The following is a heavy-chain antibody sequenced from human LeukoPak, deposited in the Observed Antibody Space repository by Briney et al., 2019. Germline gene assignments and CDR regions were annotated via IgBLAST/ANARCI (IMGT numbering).Heavy chain of an antibody. CDR3: ATLSGSYYLSFDY. Sequence: ASVKVSCTASGYTFTGYYMHWVRQAPGQGLEWMGWINPNSGGTNYAQKFQGRVTMTRDTSISTAYMELSRLRSDDTAVYYCATLSGSYYLSFDYWGQGTLVTVSS. D-gene: IGHD1-26*01. CDR1: GYTFTGYY. CDR2: INPNSGGT. V-gene: IGHV1-2*02. J-gene: IGHJ4*02.